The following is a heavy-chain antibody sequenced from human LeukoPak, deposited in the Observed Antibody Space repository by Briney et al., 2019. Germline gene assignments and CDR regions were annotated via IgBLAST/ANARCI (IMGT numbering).Heavy chain of an antibody. CDR3: ARARQWLETE. V-gene: IGHV3-30-3*01. CDR1: GFTFSSYA. Sequence: GRSLRLSCAASGFTFSSYAMHWVRQAPGKGLEWVAVISYDGSNKYYADSVKGRFTISRDNSKNTLYLQMNSLRAEDTAVYYWARARQWLETEGGQEPLVTVSS. D-gene: IGHD6-19*01. CDR2: ISYDGSNK. J-gene: IGHJ4*02.